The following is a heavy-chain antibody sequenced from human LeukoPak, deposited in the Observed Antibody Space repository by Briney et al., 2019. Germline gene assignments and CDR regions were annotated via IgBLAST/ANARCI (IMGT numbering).Heavy chain of an antibody. CDR3: ARVVGDIVVVPAAIGYYYYYMDV. CDR2: ISSSSSTI. J-gene: IGHJ6*03. V-gene: IGHV3-48*01. CDR1: GFTFSSYS. D-gene: IGHD2-2*02. Sequence: GGSLRLSCAASGFTFSSYSMNWVCQAPGKGLEWVSYISSSSSTIYYADSVKGRFTIPRDNAKNSLYLQMNSLRAEDTAVYYCARVVGDIVVVPAAIGYYYYYMDVWGKGTTVTVSS.